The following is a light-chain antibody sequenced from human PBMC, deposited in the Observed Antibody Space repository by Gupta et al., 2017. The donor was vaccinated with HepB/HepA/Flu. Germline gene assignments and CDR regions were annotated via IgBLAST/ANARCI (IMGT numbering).Light chain of an antibody. CDR2: GAS. CDR1: QSVSSSY. Sequence: DIVLTQSPGTLSLSPGERATLSCRASQSVSSSYLAWYQQKPGQAPRLLIYGASSRATGIPDRFSGSGSGTDFTLTISRLEPEDFAVYYCQQDGSSPVAFGQGTKVEIK. CDR3: QQDGSSPVA. J-gene: IGKJ1*01. V-gene: IGKV3-20*01.